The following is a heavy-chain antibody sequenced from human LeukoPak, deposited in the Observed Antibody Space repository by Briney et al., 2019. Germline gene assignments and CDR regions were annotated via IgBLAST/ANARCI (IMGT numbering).Heavy chain of an antibody. CDR3: ARLSEK. J-gene: IGHJ4*02. CDR2: INPNSGGT. Sequence: ASVKVSCKASGYTFTSYGISWVRQAPGQGLEWMGWINPNSGGTNYAQKFQGRVTMTRDTSISTAYMELRGLTSDDTAVYFCARLSEKWGPGTLVTVSS. V-gene: IGHV1-2*02. CDR1: GYTFTSYG.